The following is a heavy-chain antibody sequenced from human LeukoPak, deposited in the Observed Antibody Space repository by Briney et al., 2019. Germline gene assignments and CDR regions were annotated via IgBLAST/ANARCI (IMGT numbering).Heavy chain of an antibody. CDR2: IYYSGST. CDR3: ARLNYDILTGYSYYFDY. CDR1: GGSISSGGYY. Sequence: SQTLSLTCTVSGGSISSGGYYWSWIRQHPGKGLEWIGYIYYSGSTYYNPSLKSRVTISVDTSKNQFSLKLSSVTAADTAVYYCARLNYDILTGYSYYFDYWGQGTLVTVSS. J-gene: IGHJ4*02. V-gene: IGHV4-31*03. D-gene: IGHD3-9*01.